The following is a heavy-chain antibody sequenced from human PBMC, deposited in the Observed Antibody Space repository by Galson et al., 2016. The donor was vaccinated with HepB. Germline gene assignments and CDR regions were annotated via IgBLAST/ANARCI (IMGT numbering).Heavy chain of an antibody. CDR1: GGSISSGGYS. CDR3: ARGAQEWVRDWFDP. Sequence: TLSLTCAVSGGSISSGGYSWSWIRQPPGKGLEWIGYIYHSGSTHYNPSLKSRVTISLDRSKNQFSLKLSSVTAADTAVYYCARGAQEWVRDWFDPWGQGTLVTVSS. D-gene: IGHD3-3*01. J-gene: IGHJ5*02. CDR2: IYHSGST. V-gene: IGHV4-30-2*01.